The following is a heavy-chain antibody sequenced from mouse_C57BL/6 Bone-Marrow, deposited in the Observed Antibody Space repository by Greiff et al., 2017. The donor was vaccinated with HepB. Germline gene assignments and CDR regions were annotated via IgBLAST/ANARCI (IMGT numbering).Heavy chain of an antibody. J-gene: IGHJ1*03. CDR2: IYPGSGST. Sequence: QVQLQQPGAELVKPGASVKMSCKASGYTFTSYWITWVKQRPGQGLEWIGDIYPGSGSTNYNEKLKSKATLTVDTSSITAYMQRSSLTSEDSAVYYFARGGLRRWGWYFDVWGTGTTVTVSS. CDR3: ARGGLRRWGWYFDV. D-gene: IGHD2-4*01. V-gene: IGHV1-55*01. CDR1: GYTFTSYW.